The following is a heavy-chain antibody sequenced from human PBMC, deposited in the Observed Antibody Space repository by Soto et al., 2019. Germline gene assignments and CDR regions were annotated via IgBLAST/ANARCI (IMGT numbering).Heavy chain of an antibody. CDR3: AAVDNLNWPSDACDI. J-gene: IGHJ3*02. V-gene: IGHV1-58*01. CDR2: IVVGSENT. Sequence: SVKVSCKASGFTFISSAVQWVRQARGQRPEWIGWIVVGSENTSYAQTLQERVTITRDMSTSTAYMELTSLRSEDTAVYYCAAVDNLNWPSDACDICGQGTMGAVSS. CDR1: GFTFISSA. D-gene: IGHD1-20*01.